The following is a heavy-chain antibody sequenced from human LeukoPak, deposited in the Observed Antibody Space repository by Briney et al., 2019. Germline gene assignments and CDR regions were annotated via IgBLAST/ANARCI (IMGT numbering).Heavy chain of an antibody. V-gene: IGHV3-48*04. CDR2: ISSSSSTI. Sequence: GGSLRLSCAASGFTFSSYSMNWVRQAPGKGLEWVSYISSSSSTIYYADSVKGRFTISRDNAKNSLYLQMNSLRAEDTAVYYCVRDRRGQIGSPNYYYYYGMDVWGQGTTVTVSS. J-gene: IGHJ6*02. CDR1: GFTFSSYS. D-gene: IGHD2-15*01. CDR3: VRDRRGQIGSPNYYYYYGMDV.